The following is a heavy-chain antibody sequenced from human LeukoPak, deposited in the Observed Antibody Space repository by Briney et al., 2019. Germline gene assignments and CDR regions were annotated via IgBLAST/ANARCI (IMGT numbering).Heavy chain of an antibody. CDR2: IYSGGSA. CDR3: ARGVVDYSTRSGYLSH. J-gene: IGHJ4*02. V-gene: IGHV4-34*01. D-gene: IGHD3-22*01. Sequence: SKTLSLTCAVYSGSFNDYCWIWLRQPPRRGLEWIGEIYSGGSANYDPSLKGRLAISVDPSKSQFSLKLSSLTAADTAVYFCARGVVDYSTRSGYLSHWGQGTLVTVSS. CDR1: SGSFNDYC.